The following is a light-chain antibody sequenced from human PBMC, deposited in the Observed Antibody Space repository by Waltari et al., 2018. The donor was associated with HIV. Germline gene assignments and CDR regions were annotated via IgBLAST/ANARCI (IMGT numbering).Light chain of an antibody. CDR3: QQYDQWPPRYT. CDR2: GAS. Sequence: EIVMTQSPATLSVSPGERATLSCRASQSISSNLAWYQQKPGQAPRLLIYGASIRATGIPSRFSGSGSGTEFTLTISSLQSEDFAVYYCQQYDQWPPRYTFGQGTKMEIK. CDR1: QSISSN. J-gene: IGKJ2*01. V-gene: IGKV3-15*01.